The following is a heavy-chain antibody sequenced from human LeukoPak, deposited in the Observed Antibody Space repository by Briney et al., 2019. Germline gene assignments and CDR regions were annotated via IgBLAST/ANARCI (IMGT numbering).Heavy chain of an antibody. CDR1: GFTFSTYW. CDR3: ARKLYYYDTSGYAGWFGP. Sequence: QPGGSLGLSCAASGFTFSTYWMTWVRQAPGKRLEWVANIKQDGSEKYYADSVKGRFTISRDNAKNSLYLQMNSLRAEDTAVYYCARKLYYYDTSGYAGWFGPWGQGTLVTASS. D-gene: IGHD3-22*01. J-gene: IGHJ5*02. CDR2: IKQDGSEK. V-gene: IGHV3-7*05.